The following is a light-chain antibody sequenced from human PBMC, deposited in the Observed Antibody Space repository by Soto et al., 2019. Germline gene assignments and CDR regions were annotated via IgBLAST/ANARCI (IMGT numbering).Light chain of an antibody. J-gene: IGKJ2*01. V-gene: IGKV3-20*01. CDR1: RGISSSY. CDR3: QQYGASPPYT. CDR2: AAS. Sequence: EIVLTQSPGTLSLSPGESTTLSCRASRGISSSYLAWYQQKPGQAPRLLIYAASTRATGIPDRFRGSGSATDFTLTISRLEPEDSAVYHCQQYGASPPYTFGQGTKLEIK.